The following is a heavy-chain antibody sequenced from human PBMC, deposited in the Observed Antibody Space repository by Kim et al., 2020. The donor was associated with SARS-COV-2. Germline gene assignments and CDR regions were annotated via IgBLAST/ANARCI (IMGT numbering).Heavy chain of an antibody. CDR2: ISWNSGTK. V-gene: IGHV3-9*01. D-gene: IGHD3-9*01. CDR1: GFRFDGHA. J-gene: IGHJ6*02. Sequence: GGSLRLSCAASGFRFDGHAMHWVRQAPGKGLEWVSGISWNSGTKAYAASVRGRVAISRDNSKNSLSLQINSLRREDTALYYCASGTDDETLSGLYFNHAMDVWGQGTTVTVSS. CDR3: ASGTDDETLSGLYFNHAMDV.